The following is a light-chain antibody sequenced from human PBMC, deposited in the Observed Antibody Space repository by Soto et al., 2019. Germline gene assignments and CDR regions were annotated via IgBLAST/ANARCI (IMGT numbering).Light chain of an antibody. CDR2: DAY. J-gene: IGKJ5*01. CDR3: RPYDDLPPT. V-gene: IGKV1-33*01. CDR1: QDISNF. Sequence: EIQMTQYTSSLSASVGERFTSTGQASQDISNFLNWYQQKPGKASNLLIYDAYNLETGVPSRFSGSGSGTDFTLTISSLQPEDIATYYCRPYDDLPPTVGPGTRLDIK.